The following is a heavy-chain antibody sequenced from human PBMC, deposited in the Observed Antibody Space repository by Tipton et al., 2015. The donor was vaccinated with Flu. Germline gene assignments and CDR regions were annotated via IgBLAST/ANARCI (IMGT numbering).Heavy chain of an antibody. D-gene: IGHD3-10*02. CDR2: LSYSGST. CDR1: GGSVNGYF. V-gene: IGHV4-59*04. Sequence: TLSLTCSVSGGSVNGYFWSWIRQPPGKGLEWIGGLSYSGSTYYNPSLKSRVTMSVDTSKNQFSLKLNSVSAADTAVYYCARLSYYDVDLKNFYFEDWGQGTLVTVSS. J-gene: IGHJ4*02. CDR3: ARLSYYDVDLKNFYFED.